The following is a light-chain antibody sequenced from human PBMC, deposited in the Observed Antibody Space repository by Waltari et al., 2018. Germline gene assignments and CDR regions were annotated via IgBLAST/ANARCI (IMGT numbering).Light chain of an antibody. CDR2: GAS. J-gene: IGKJ4*01. CDR1: QSVSNN. Sequence: EIVMTQSPATLSVSPGERAPLSCRASQSVSNNLAWYQQKPGQAPRLLIYGASTRAAGVPDRFSGSGSGTEFILTISSLQSEDSAVYYCQQYNNWPLTFGGGTKVEIK. V-gene: IGKV3-15*01. CDR3: QQYNNWPLT.